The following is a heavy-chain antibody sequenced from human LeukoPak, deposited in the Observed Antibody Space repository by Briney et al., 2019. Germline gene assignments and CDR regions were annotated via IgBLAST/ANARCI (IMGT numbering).Heavy chain of an antibody. CDR2: ISYSGST. Sequence: PSETLSLTCTVSGGSISRGGYYWSWIRQHPGKGLEWIGYISYSGSTYYNPSLKSRINISVDTSKNQFSLRLSSVTAADTAVYYCARQSRGSCLDYWGQGTLVTVSS. CDR1: GGSISRGGYY. J-gene: IGHJ4*02. CDR3: ARQSRGSCLDY. V-gene: IGHV4-31*03. D-gene: IGHD2-15*01.